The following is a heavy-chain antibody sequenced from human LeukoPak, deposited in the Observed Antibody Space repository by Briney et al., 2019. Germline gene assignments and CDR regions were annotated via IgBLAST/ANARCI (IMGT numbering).Heavy chain of an antibody. V-gene: IGHV3-23*01. D-gene: IGHD2-15*01. J-gene: IGHJ4*02. Sequence: GGSLRLSCAASGFTFSSSAMSWVRQAPGKGLEWVSAISNNGGYTYYADSVQGRFTISKDNSKSTLCLQMNSLRAEDTAVYYCAKQLGYCSDGSCYFPYWGQGTLVTVSS. CDR3: AKQLGYCSDGSCYFPY. CDR1: GFTFSSSA. CDR2: ISNNGGYT.